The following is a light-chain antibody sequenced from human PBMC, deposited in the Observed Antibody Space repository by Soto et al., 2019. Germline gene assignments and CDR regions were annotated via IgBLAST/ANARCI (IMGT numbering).Light chain of an antibody. J-gene: IGKJ1*01. CDR1: QSVSTY. CDR2: DAS. V-gene: IGKV3-11*01. Sequence: EIVLTQSPATLSLSPGERATLSCRASQSVSTYLAWYQQKPGQAPRLLIYDASSRATGIPGRFSGRGSGTEFTLTISSLEPEDFAVYYCQQRSNWPVTFGQGTRVDIK. CDR3: QQRSNWPVT.